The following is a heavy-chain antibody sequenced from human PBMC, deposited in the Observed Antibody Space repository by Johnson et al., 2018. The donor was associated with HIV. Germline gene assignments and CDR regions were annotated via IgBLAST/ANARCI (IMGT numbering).Heavy chain of an antibody. D-gene: IGHD3-22*01. J-gene: IGHJ3*02. CDR2: ISSNGGST. CDR3: ARVGLASGYYRDAYDI. CDR1: GLTFSNYA. V-gene: IGHV3-64*01. Sequence: LVESGGGLVQPGGSLRLSCAASGLTFSNYAMHWVRQAPGKGLEYVSAISSNGGSTFFANSVKDRFTISRDNSKNTLYLQMGSLRPEDTAVYYCARVGLASGYYRDAYDIWGQGTMVTVSS.